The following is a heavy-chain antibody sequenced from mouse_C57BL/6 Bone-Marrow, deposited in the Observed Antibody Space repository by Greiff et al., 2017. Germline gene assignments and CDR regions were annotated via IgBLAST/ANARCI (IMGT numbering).Heavy chain of an antibody. D-gene: IGHD1-3*01. CDR1: GYAFTNYL. V-gene: IGHV1-54*01. Sequence: QVQLQQSGAELVRPGTSVKVSCKASGYAFTNYLIEWVKQRPGQGLEWIGVINPGRGGTNYNEKFKGKATLTADKSSRTAYMQSSSLTSEDLAVCFCARKGVADYWCQGTTLAVAS. J-gene: IGHJ2*01. CDR2: INPGRGGT. CDR3: ARKGVADY.